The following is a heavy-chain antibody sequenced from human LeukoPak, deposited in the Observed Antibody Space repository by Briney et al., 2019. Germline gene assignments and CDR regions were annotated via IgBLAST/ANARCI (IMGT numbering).Heavy chain of an antibody. CDR1: GFTFSSYA. V-gene: IGHV3-23*01. CDR2: ISGSGGST. D-gene: IGHD4-11*01. J-gene: IGHJ6*02. CDR3: AKDPRQSPSYYYGMDV. Sequence: GGSLRLSCAASGFTFSSYAMSWVRQAPGKGLEWVSAISGSGGSTYYADSVKGRFTISRDNSKNTLYLQMNSLRAEDTAVYYCAKDPRQSPSYYYGMDVWGQGTTVTVSS.